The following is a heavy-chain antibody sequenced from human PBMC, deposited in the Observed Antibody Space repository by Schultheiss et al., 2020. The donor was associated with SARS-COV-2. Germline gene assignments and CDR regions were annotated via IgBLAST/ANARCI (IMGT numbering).Heavy chain of an antibody. Sequence: GGSLRLSCAASGFTFSNAWMSWVRQAPGKGLEWVSAISGSGGSTYYADSVKGRFTISRDNSKNTLYLQMNSLRAEDTAVYYCAKAVGAAWNYYYYYMDVWGKGTTVTVSS. D-gene: IGHD1-26*01. CDR2: ISGSGGST. CDR3: AKAVGAAWNYYYYYMDV. V-gene: IGHV3-23*01. J-gene: IGHJ6*03. CDR1: GFTFSNAW.